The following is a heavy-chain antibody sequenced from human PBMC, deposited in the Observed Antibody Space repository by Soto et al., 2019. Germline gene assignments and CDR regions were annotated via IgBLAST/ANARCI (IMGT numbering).Heavy chain of an antibody. CDR3: AREVPGIDTAIDY. D-gene: IGHD5-18*01. V-gene: IGHV1-2*02. Sequence: GASEKVSCKASGYTFTGYYMHWVRQAPGQGLEWMGWINPNSGGTNYAQKFQGRVTMTRDTSISTAYMELSRLRSDDTAVYYCAREVPGIDTAIDYWGQGTLVTVSS. J-gene: IGHJ4*02. CDR2: INPNSGGT. CDR1: GYTFTGYY.